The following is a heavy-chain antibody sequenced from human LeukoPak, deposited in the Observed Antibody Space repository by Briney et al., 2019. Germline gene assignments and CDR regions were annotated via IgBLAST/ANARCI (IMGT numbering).Heavy chain of an antibody. CDR3: ARGDLDYYGSGSYYFDY. V-gene: IGHV3-7*01. CDR1: GFTFSSYW. Sequence: PGGSLRLSCAASGFTFSSYWMSWVRQAPGKGLEWVANIKQDGSEKYYVDSVKGRFTISRDNAKNSLYLQMNSLRAEDTAVYYCARGDLDYYGSGSYYFDYWGQGTLVTVSS. D-gene: IGHD3-10*01. J-gene: IGHJ4*02. CDR2: IKQDGSEK.